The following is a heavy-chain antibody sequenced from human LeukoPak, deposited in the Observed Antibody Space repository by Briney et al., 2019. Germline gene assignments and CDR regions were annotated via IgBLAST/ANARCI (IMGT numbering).Heavy chain of an antibody. J-gene: IGHJ4*02. CDR1: GGSISSGGYA. CDR2: IYHSGST. V-gene: IGHV4-30-2*01. Sequence: SQTLALTCAVSGGSISSGGYAWIWIRQPPGKGLEWIGYIYHSGSTYYNPSLKSRVTIAVDRSKNQFSLKLSSVTAADTAVYYCARELTYYDYVWGSYQQGYFAYWGQGTLVTVSS. CDR3: ARELTYYDYVWGSYQQGYFAY. D-gene: IGHD3-16*02.